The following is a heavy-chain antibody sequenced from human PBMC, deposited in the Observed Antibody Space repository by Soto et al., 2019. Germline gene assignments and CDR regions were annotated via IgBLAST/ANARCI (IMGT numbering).Heavy chain of an antibody. Sequence: PGGSLRLSCAASGFTFSSYGMHWVRQAPGKGLEWVASISSDGTYKYYAESVKGRFTISRDNAKNSLYLQMNSLRVEDTAVYYCARDGSGIYRFDYWGQGTLVTVSS. CDR3: ARDGSGIYRFDY. CDR2: ISSDGTYK. V-gene: IGHV3-21*06. CDR1: GFTFSSYG. D-gene: IGHD1-26*01. J-gene: IGHJ4*02.